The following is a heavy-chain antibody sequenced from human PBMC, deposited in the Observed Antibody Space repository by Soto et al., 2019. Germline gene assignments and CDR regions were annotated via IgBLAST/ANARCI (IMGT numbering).Heavy chain of an antibody. CDR2: FDPEDGET. D-gene: IGHD3-3*01. CDR3: ATDLPEVTYYDFWSGYYPPTF. CDR1: RSTLTEFF. V-gene: IGHV1-24*01. J-gene: IGHJ6*04. Sequence: GSVEVPCKVSRSTLTEFFMHWVRQAPGKGLEWMGGFDPEDGETIYAQKFQGRVTMTEDTSTDTAYMELSSLRSEDTAVYYCATDLPEVTYYDFWSGYYPPTFWGKGTTVTVSS.